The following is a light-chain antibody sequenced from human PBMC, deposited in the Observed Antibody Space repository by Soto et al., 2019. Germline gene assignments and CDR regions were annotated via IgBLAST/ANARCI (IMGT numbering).Light chain of an antibody. J-gene: IGKJ4*01. V-gene: IGKV1-12*01. CDR3: QQSKTFPLT. CDR2: IAS. Sequence: DIQMPQSPSSVSASVGDRVTITCRASQDINSWLTWYQQKPGKAPKVLIYIASRLQSGVPSRFRGRGSGTDFSLTISNLQPEDFATYFCQQSKTFPLTFGGGTKVEIK. CDR1: QDINSW.